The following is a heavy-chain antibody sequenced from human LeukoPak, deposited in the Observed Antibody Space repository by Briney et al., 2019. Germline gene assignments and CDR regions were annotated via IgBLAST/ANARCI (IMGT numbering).Heavy chain of an antibody. CDR3: AKDNYGSGSPYPFDY. CDR1: GFTFSSYG. J-gene: IGHJ4*02. V-gene: IGHV3-23*01. CDR2: ISGSGGST. Sequence: GGSLRLSCAASGFTFSSYGMSWVRQAPGKGLEWVSAISGSGGSTYYADSVKGRFTISRDNSKNTLYLQMNSLRAEDTAVYYCAKDNYGSGSPYPFDYWGQGTLVTVSS. D-gene: IGHD3-10*01.